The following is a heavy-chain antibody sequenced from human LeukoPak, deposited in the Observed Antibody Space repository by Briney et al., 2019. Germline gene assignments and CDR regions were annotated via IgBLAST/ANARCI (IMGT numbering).Heavy chain of an antibody. CDR3: AVGPDLVVITGAFDI. J-gene: IGHJ3*02. D-gene: IGHD3-22*01. CDR2: IITGLGSA. CDR1: GGTFSNSG. V-gene: IGHV1-69*11. Sequence: SVKVSCKVSGGTFSNSGINWVRQAPGQGLEWVGRIITGLGSADYARRLRGRVTITTDESTSTAYMELSSLRSEDTAVYYCAVGPDLVVITGAFDIWGQGTMVTVSS.